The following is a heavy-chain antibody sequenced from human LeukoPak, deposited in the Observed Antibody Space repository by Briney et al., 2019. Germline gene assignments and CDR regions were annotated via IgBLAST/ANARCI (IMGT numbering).Heavy chain of an antibody. V-gene: IGHV4-59*08. CDR2: IYYSGST. D-gene: IGHD3-3*01. J-gene: IGHJ6*02. CDR1: GGSISSYY. Sequence: SETLSLTCTVPGGSISSYYWSWIRQPPGKGLEWIGYIYYSGSTNYNPPLKSRVTISVDTSKNQFSLKLSSVTAADTAVYYCARHGADGTYYDFWSGYSTAYYYYGMDVWGQGTTVTVSS. CDR3: ARHGADGTYYDFWSGYSTAYYYYGMDV.